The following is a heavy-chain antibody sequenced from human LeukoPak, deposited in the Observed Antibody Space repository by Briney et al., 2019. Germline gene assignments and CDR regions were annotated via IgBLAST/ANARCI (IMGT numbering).Heavy chain of an antibody. CDR1: GGSISSYY. Sequence: SETLSLTCTVSGGSISSYYWSWIWQPPGKGLEWIGYIYYSGSTNYNPSLKSRVTISVDTSKNQFSLKLSSVTAADTAVYYCARGGEWESHFDYWGQGTLVTVSS. J-gene: IGHJ4*02. CDR2: IYYSGST. D-gene: IGHD1-26*01. CDR3: ARGGEWESHFDY. V-gene: IGHV4-59*01.